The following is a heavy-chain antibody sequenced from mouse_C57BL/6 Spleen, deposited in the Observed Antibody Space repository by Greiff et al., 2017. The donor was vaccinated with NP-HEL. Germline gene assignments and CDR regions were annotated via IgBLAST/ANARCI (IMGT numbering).Heavy chain of an antibody. CDR2: INPSSGYT. J-gene: IGHJ2*01. D-gene: IGHD1-1*01. V-gene: IGHV1-7*01. CDR1: GYTFTSYW. Sequence: VQLQQSGAELAKPGASVKLSCKASGYTFTSYWMHWVKQRPGQGLEWIGYINPSSGYTKYNQKFKDKATLTADISSSTAYMQLSSLTYEDSAVYYCARLAGSSYDYVDYWGQGTTLTVSS. CDR3: ARLAGSSYDYVDY.